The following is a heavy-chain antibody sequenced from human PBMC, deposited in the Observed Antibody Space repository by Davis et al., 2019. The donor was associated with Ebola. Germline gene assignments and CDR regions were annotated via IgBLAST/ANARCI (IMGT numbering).Heavy chain of an antibody. CDR3: AKASYGLVTPLDY. D-gene: IGHD2-21*02. J-gene: IGHJ4*02. CDR2: ISSSGGTT. CDR1: GFTFSNYA. V-gene: IGHV3-23*01. Sequence: GGSLRLSCAASGFTFSNYAMTWVRQAPGKGLEWVSAISSSGGTTYYADSVRGRFTISRGNSKNSLYLQLSSLRTEDTALYYCAKASYGLVTPLDYWGQGTLVAVSS.